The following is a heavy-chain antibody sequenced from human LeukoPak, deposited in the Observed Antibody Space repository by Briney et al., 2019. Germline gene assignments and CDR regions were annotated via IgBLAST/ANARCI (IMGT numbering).Heavy chain of an antibody. J-gene: IGHJ3*02. CDR2: IYYSGST. CDR3: AREVVGIVAFDI. Sequence: PSETLSLTCSVSGDSIGSSSDYYVWIRQPPGKGLEWIGYIYYSGSTNYNPSLKSRVTISVDTSKNQFSLKLSSVTAADTAVYYCAREVVGIVAFDIWGQGTMVTVSS. D-gene: IGHD3-22*01. CDR1: GDSIGSSSDY. V-gene: IGHV4-61*01.